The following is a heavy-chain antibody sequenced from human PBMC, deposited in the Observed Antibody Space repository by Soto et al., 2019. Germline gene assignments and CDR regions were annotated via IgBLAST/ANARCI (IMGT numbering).Heavy chain of an antibody. D-gene: IGHD6-13*01. CDR3: ARQQVSSSWYYFQH. CDR1: GGSISSSSYY. CDR2: IYYSGST. V-gene: IGHV4-39*01. Sequence: SETLSLTCTVSGGSISSSSYYWGWIRQPPGKGLEWIGSIYYSGSTYYNPSLKSRVTISVDTSKNQFSLKLSSVTAADTAVYYCARQQVSSSWYYFQHWGQGTLVTVSS. J-gene: IGHJ1*01.